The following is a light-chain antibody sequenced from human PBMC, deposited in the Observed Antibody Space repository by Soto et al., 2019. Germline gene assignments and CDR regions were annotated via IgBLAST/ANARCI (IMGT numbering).Light chain of an antibody. J-gene: IGKJ4*01. CDR3: QQSYSTLLLT. Sequence: DIQMTQSPSILSASVGDRVTITCRASQSIRSWLAWYQQKPGKAPKLLIYDAYSLESGVPSRFSGSGSGTDFTLTISSLQPEDFATYYCQQSYSTLLLTFGGGTKVDIK. CDR1: QSIRSW. V-gene: IGKV1-5*01. CDR2: DAY.